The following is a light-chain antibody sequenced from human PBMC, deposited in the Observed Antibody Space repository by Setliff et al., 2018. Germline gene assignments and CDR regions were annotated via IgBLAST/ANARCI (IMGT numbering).Light chain of an antibody. J-gene: IGLJ2*01. CDR1: SSNIGSKT. Sequence: QSVLTQPPSASGTPGQRVTISCSGSSSNIGSKTVNWYQQLPGTAPKLLMFQSSQRPSGVPDRFSGSKSGTSASLAISGLQSEDEADYYCSTWDDSLNSVVFGGGTKVTVL. V-gene: IGLV1-44*01. CDR2: QSS. CDR3: STWDDSLNSVV.